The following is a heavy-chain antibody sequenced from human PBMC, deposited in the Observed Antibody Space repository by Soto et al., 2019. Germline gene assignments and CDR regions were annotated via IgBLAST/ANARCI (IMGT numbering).Heavy chain of an antibody. J-gene: IGHJ4*02. CDR1: GFTFSDAW. V-gene: IGHV3-15*01. CDR2: IKSKTDGGTT. CDR3: NCEYFDY. Sequence: EVQLVQAGGGLVKPGGSLRLSCAASGFTFSDAWMTWVRQAPGQGLEWVGRIKSKTDGGTTYYAAPVKGGFTISRDDSKNTLYLQMNRLKKEDTVVYYCNCEYFDYWGQGTLVTVSS.